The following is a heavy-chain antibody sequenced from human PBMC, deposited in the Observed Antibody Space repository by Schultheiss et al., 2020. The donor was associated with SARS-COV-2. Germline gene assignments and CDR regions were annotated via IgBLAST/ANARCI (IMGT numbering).Heavy chain of an antibody. CDR1: GGSFSGYY. CDR3: ASDYSNDYGDYVSVWYFDY. Sequence: SETLSLTCAVYGGSFSGYYWSWIRQPPGKGLEWIGEINHSGSTNYNPSLKSRVTISVDTSKNQFSLKLSSVTAADTAVYYCASDYSNDYGDYVSVWYFDYWGQGTLVTVSS. D-gene: IGHD4-17*01. CDR2: INHSGST. V-gene: IGHV4-34*01. J-gene: IGHJ4*02.